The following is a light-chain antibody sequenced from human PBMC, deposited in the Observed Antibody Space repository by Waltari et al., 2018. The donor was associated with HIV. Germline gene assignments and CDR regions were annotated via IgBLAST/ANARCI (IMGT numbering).Light chain of an antibody. Sequence: SFVLSQPPSASAAPGETARITCEGNNIGAKTVHWYQQKPGQAPLMIIYYNSDRPSGIPERFSASNSGNTATLTLTRVEAGDEADYYCQVSDSRGDSRVFGGGTKLTVL. J-gene: IGLJ3*02. CDR2: YNS. CDR3: QVSDSRGDSRV. CDR1: NIGAKT. V-gene: IGLV3-21*04.